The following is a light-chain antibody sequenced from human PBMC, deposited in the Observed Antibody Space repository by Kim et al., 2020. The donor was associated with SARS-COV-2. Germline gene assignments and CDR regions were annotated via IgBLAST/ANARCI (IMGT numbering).Light chain of an antibody. CDR3: QSRDSGGKVI. J-gene: IGLJ2*01. V-gene: IGLV3-19*01. Sequence: SSELTQDPAVSVALGQTVRITCQGDSLRSYYATWYQQKPRQAPVLVIYGRNNRPSGIPDRFSGSTSGNTASLTISGAQAEDEGDFYCQSRDSGGKVIFGGGTQLTV. CDR2: GRN. CDR1: SLRSYY.